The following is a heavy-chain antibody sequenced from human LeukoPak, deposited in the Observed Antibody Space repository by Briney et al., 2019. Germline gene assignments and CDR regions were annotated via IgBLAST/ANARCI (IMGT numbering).Heavy chain of an antibody. CDR1: GGSFSGYY. V-gene: IGHV4-34*01. CDR3: ARGVSEVGSPHLTQQEIYSSSWFDP. Sequence: KPSETLSLTCAVYGGSFSGYYWSWIRQPPGKGLEWIGEINHSGSTNYNPSLKSRVTISVDTSKNQFSLKLSSVTAADTAVYYCARGVSEVGSPHLTQQEIYSSSWFDPWGQGTLVTVSS. CDR2: INHSGST. J-gene: IGHJ5*02. D-gene: IGHD6-13*01.